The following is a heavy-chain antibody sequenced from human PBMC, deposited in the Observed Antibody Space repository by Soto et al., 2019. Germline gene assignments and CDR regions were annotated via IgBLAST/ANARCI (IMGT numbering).Heavy chain of an antibody. CDR2: IIPIFGTA. J-gene: IGHJ4*02. CDR1: GGTFSSYA. Sequence: SVKVSCRASGGTFSSYAISWVRQAPGQGLEWMGGIIPIFGTANYAQKFQGRVTITADKSTSTAYMELSSLRSEDTAVYYCATRAPYYYDSSAPFDYWGQGTLVTVSS. V-gene: IGHV1-69*06. CDR3: ATRAPYYYDSSAPFDY. D-gene: IGHD3-22*01.